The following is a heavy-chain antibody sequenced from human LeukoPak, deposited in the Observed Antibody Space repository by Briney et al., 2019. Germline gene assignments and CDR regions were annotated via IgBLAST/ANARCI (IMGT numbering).Heavy chain of an antibody. CDR1: GDSVSSNSAA. CDR3: AGGPGALLH. Sequence: SQTLSLTCVISGDSVSSNSAAWNWIRQSPSRGLEWLGRTYYRSKWYSYSAVSVKSRIIINPDTSKNQFSLQLNSVTPEDTAVYYCAGGPGALLHWGRGILVTVSS. D-gene: IGHD3-10*01. J-gene: IGHJ4*02. V-gene: IGHV6-1*01. CDR2: TYYRSKWYS.